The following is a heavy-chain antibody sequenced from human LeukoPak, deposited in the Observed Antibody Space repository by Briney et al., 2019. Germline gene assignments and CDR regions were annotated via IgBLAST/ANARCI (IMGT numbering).Heavy chain of an antibody. CDR3: AEELVLGGNCGDAFDI. J-gene: IGHJ3*02. Sequence: GGSLRLSCAASGFTFSSYAMSWVRQAPGKGLEWVSAISGSGGSTYYADSVKGRFTISRDNSKNTLYLQMNSLRAEDTAVYYCAEELVLGGNCGDAFDIWGQGTRVTVSS. V-gene: IGHV3-23*01. CDR2: ISGSGGST. D-gene: IGHD2-15*01. CDR1: GFTFSSYA.